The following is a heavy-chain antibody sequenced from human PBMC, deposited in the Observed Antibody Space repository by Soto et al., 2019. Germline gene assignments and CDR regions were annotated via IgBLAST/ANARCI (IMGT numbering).Heavy chain of an antibody. Sequence: GGSLRLSCAASGFTVSSNYMSWVRQAPGKGLEWVSVIYSGGSTYYADSVKGRFTISRHNSKNTLYLQMNSLRAEDTAVYYCARGFPGIAAAGTYFDYWGQGTLVTVSS. CDR3: ARGFPGIAAAGTYFDY. V-gene: IGHV3-53*04. CDR1: GFTVSSNY. J-gene: IGHJ4*02. CDR2: IYSGGST. D-gene: IGHD6-13*01.